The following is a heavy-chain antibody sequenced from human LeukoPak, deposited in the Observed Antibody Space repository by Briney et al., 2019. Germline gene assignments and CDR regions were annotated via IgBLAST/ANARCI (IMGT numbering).Heavy chain of an antibody. Sequence: GGSLRLSCPTSGFTFSSHGMHWVRQAPGKGLEWVAVIWSDGSNEYYADSVKGRFTISRDNSKDTLYLEMTSLWAEDTAVYYCARDSRSDDTGGLDAWGKGTTVTVSS. V-gene: IGHV3-33*01. CDR3: ARDSRSDDTGGLDA. CDR1: GFTFSSHG. D-gene: IGHD3-10*01. J-gene: IGHJ6*04. CDR2: IWSDGSNE.